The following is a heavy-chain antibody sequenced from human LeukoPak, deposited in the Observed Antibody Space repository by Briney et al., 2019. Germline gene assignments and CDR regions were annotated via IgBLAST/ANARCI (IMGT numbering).Heavy chain of an antibody. CDR1: GFSFSSYY. CDR2: INPDGNER. J-gene: IGHJ6*02. D-gene: IGHD6-19*01. Sequence: GGSPRLSCAASGFSFSSYYMSWIRQAPGKGLEWVALINPDGNERYYVDSLKGRFTISRDNARNSLYLQMDSLRDDDTAMYFCTRDLAAVPGPRMDVWGQGTTVTVSS. V-gene: IGHV3-7*03. CDR3: TRDLAAVPGPRMDV.